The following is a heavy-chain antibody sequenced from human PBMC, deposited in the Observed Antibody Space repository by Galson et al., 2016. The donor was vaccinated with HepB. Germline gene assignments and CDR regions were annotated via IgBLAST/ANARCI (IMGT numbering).Heavy chain of an antibody. CDR3: ANDLSQGYMDV. CDR1: GFTFNIYG. J-gene: IGHJ6*03. V-gene: IGHV3-30*18. CDR2: ISYDGSVK. Sequence: SLRLSCAASGFTFNIYGMHWVRQAPGKGLEWVAVISYDGSVKYYADSVKGRFTISRDNSKNKLYLQMNTLRAEDTAVYYCANDLSQGYMDVWGKGTTVTVSS.